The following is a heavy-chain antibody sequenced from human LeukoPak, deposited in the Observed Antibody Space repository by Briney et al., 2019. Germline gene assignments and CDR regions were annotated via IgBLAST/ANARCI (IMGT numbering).Heavy chain of an antibody. D-gene: IGHD2-2*01. CDR1: GGSISSGGYY. J-gene: IGHJ4*02. CDR2: IYHSGST. V-gene: IGHV4-30-2*01. CDR3: ARASCSSSDCHSTDY. Sequence: SQTLSLTCTVSGGSISSGGYYWSWIRQPPGKGLEWIGYIYHSGSTYYNPSLKSRVTISVDRSKNQFSLKLSSVTAADTAVYYCARASCSSSDCHSTDYWGQGTLVTVSS.